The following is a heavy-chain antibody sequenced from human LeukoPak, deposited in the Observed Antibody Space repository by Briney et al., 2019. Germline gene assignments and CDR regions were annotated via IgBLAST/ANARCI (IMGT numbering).Heavy chain of an antibody. D-gene: IGHD6-6*01. CDR1: GFTFSDYY. V-gene: IGHV3-11*04. CDR3: AKKSSSSDGGCFDY. CDR2: IDKSGYTV. J-gene: IGHJ4*02. Sequence: GGPLRLSCAASGFTFSDYYMSWIRQAPGKGLEWISYIDKSGYTVYYTDSVKGRFTISRDNAKNSLHLQMNSLSAEDTGVYFCAKKSSSSDGGCFDYWGQGTLVTVSS.